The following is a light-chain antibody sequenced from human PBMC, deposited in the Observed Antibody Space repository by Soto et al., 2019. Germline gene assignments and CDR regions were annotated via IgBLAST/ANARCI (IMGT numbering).Light chain of an antibody. CDR3: HQSYDIPT. CDR2: LAS. CDR1: QAVNTR. Sequence: EIVLTQSPATLSSFPGDRVTLSCRASQAVNTRLAWYQHRPGQAPRLLIYLASNRAAGVPARFSGSGSGTDFTLTVSSLQPEDFATYYCHQSYDIPTFGQGTRLEIK. J-gene: IGKJ5*01. V-gene: IGKV3D-11*01.